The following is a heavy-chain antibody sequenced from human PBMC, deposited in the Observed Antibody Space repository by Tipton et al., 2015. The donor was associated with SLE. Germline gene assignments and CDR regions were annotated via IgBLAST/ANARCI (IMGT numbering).Heavy chain of an antibody. D-gene: IGHD3-3*01. V-gene: IGHV4-31*03. CDR1: GGSISIGGYY. Sequence: LRLSCTVSGGSISIGGYYWSWIRQHPGKGLEWIGYIYYSGSTYYNPSLKSRLTISVDTSKNQFSLKLSSVTAADTAVYYCAGFWLFGEVTDDYWGQGTLVTVSS. CDR2: IYYSGST. CDR3: AGFWLFGEVTDDY. J-gene: IGHJ4*02.